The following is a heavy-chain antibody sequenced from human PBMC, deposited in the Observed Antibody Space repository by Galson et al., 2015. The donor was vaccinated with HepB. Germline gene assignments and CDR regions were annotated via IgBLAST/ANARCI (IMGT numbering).Heavy chain of an antibody. D-gene: IGHD5-12*01. Sequence: SLRLSCAASGFTFSNYGMQWVRQAPGKGLEWVAVIWYDGSDKYYADSVKGRFTISRDNSKNTLYLQMNSLRVEDMAVYYCARGVGGYDYASFDYWGQGTLVTVSS. J-gene: IGHJ4*02. CDR2: IWYDGSDK. V-gene: IGHV3-33*01. CDR1: GFTFSNYG. CDR3: ARGVGGYDYASFDY.